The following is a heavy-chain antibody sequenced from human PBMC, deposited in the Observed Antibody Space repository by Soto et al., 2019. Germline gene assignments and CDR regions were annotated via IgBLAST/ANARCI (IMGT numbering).Heavy chain of an antibody. V-gene: IGHV3-23*01. Sequence: EVQLLESGGGLVQPGGSLRLSCAASGFIFSNCAMNWVRQAPGKGPEWVSGIGNSGTSTNYADSLRGRFTISRDNLKNTLYLQMNNLRAEDTAIYYCAKSVYGSGWPDWGQGTLVTVSS. J-gene: IGHJ4*02. D-gene: IGHD6-19*01. CDR3: AKSVYGSGWPD. CDR1: GFIFSNCA. CDR2: IGNSGTST.